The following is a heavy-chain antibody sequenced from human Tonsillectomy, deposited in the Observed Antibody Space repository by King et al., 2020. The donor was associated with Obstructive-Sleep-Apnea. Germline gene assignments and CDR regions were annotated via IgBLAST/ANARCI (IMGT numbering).Heavy chain of an antibody. V-gene: IGHV3-7*01. D-gene: IGHD3-10*01. J-gene: IGHJ4*02. CDR2: IKRDGSEK. CDR3: ARDSGNYFDY. CDR1: GFSFSWYW. Sequence: VQLVESGGGLVQPGGSLRLSCAASGFSFSWYWMSWVRQAPGKGLEWVANIKRDGSEKYYVDSAKGRFTISRDNARNSLYLQMNSLRAEDTAVYYCARDSGNYFDYWGQGTLVTVSS.